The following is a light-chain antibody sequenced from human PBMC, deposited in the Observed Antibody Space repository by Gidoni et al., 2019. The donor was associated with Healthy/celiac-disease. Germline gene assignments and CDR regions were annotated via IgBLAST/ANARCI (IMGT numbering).Light chain of an antibody. Sequence: DIQMTQSPSTLSASVGDRVTITCRASQSISSWLAWYQQKPGKAPKLLIYDASSLESGVPSRFSGSGSVTEFTLTISSLQPDDFATYYCQQYNSSLVTFGQRTKLEIK. CDR2: DAS. CDR3: QQYNSSLVT. J-gene: IGKJ2*01. CDR1: QSISSW. V-gene: IGKV1-5*01.